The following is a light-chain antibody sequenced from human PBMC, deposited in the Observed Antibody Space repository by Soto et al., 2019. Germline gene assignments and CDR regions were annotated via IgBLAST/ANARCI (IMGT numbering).Light chain of an antibody. J-gene: IGKJ1*01. CDR1: QNIDKW. CDR3: QQYGTYLWT. Sequence: DIKLTQSPSAVSALVRDKVTSTFRASQNIDKWIAWYQQKPGKAPKLLIYAASSLRGGVPSRFSGSGSGTEFTLTISSLQPDDFATYYCQQYGTYLWTFGQGTKVDIK. CDR2: AAS. V-gene: IGKV1D-16*01.